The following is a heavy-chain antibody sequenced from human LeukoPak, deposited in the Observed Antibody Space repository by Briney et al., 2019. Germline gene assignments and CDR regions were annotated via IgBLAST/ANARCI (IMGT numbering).Heavy chain of an antibody. J-gene: IGHJ4*02. CDR3: ARGGPRGDTAMVLTY. V-gene: IGHV1-46*01. CDR1: GYTFTSYY. CDR2: INPSGGST. D-gene: IGHD5-18*01. Sequence: ASAKVSCKASGYTFTSYYMHWVRQAPGQGLEWMGIINPSGGSTSYAQKFQGRVTMTRDTSTSTVYMELSSLRSEDTAVYYCARGGPRGDTAMVLTYWGQGTLVTVSS.